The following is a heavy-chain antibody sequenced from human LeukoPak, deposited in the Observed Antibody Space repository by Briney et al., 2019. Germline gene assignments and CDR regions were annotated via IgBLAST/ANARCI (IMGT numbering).Heavy chain of an antibody. Sequence: ASVKVSCKASGYTFTMFYIHWVRQAPGQGLEWMGMINPTDGTTTYARRFQGRVTMTRDMSTTTVYMDLRSLRFEGTAVYFCARKQRGGLSGNLGGLFASYYTYYYMDVWGRGTTVTVSS. CDR2: INPTDGTT. CDR1: GYTFTMFY. J-gene: IGHJ6*03. CDR3: ARKQRGGLSGNLGGLFASYYTYYYMDV. D-gene: IGHD3-16*01. V-gene: IGHV1-46*01.